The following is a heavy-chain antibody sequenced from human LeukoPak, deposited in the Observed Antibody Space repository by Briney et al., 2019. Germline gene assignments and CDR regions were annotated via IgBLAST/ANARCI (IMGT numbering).Heavy chain of an antibody. V-gene: IGHV4-61*02. J-gene: IGHJ3*02. CDR2: IYTSGST. CDR3: AREVGAYDILTGYFSQDAFDI. Sequence: SETLSLTCTVSGGSISSGSYYWSWIRQPAGKGLEWIGRIYTSGSTNYNPSLKSRVTISVDTSKNQFSLKLSSVTAADTAVYYCAREVGAYDILTGYFSQDAFDIWGQGTMVTVSS. D-gene: IGHD3-9*01. CDR1: GGSISSGSYY.